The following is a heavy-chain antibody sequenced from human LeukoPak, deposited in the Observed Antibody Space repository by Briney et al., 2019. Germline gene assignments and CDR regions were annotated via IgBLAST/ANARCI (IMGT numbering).Heavy chain of an antibody. D-gene: IGHD6-19*01. CDR3: AREGWYSSGWYPDY. CDR1: GYTFTSYD. J-gene: IGHJ4*02. Sequence: ASVKVSCKASGYTFTSYDINWVRQATGQGLEWMGWMNPNSGNTGYAQKFQGRVTMTRNTSISTAYMELSSLRSEDTAVYYCAREGWYSSGWYPDYWGQGTLVTVSS. CDR2: MNPNSGNT. V-gene: IGHV1-8*01.